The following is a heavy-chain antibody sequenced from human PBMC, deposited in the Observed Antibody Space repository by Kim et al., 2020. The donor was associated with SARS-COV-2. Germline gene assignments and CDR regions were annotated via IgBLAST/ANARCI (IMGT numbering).Heavy chain of an antibody. D-gene: IGHD3-16*01. CDR1: GGSISSSSYY. Sequence: SETLSLTCTVSGGSISSSSYYWGWIRQPPGKGLEWIGSIYYSGSTYYNPSLKSRVTISVDTSKNQFSLKLSSVTAADTAVYYCARRRGRWLVDYWGQGTLVTVSS. J-gene: IGHJ4*02. CDR2: IYYSGST. V-gene: IGHV4-39*01. CDR3: ARRRGRWLVDY.